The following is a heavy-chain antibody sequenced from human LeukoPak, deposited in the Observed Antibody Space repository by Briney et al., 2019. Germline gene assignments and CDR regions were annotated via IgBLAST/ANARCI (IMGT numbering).Heavy chain of an antibody. V-gene: IGHV1-2*06. CDR1: GYTFTGYC. J-gene: IGHJ4*02. Sequence: ASVKVSCKASGYTFTGYCMHWVRQAPGQGLEWMGRINPNSGGTNYAQKFQGRVTMTRDTSISTAYMELSRLRSDDTAVYYCARGYYDSSGYRTFDYWGQGTLVTVSS. D-gene: IGHD3-22*01. CDR2: INPNSGGT. CDR3: ARGYYDSSGYRTFDY.